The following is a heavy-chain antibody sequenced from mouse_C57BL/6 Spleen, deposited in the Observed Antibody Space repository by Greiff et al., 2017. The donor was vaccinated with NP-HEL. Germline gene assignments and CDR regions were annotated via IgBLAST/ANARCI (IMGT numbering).Heavy chain of an antibody. V-gene: IGHV5-16*01. Sequence: EVQLVESEGGLVQPGSSMKLSCTASGFTFSDYYMAWVRQVPEKGLEWVANINYDGSSTYYLDSLKSRFIISRDNAKNILYLQMSSLKSEDTATYYCARDTDYYGSRSYAMDYWGQGTSVTVSS. CDR3: ARDTDYYGSRSYAMDY. CDR2: INYDGSST. J-gene: IGHJ4*01. CDR1: GFTFSDYY. D-gene: IGHD1-1*01.